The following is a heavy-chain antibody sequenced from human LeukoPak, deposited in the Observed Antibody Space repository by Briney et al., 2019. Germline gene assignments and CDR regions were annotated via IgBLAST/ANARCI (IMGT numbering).Heavy chain of an antibody. CDR1: GVTFNDYW. J-gene: IGHJ5*02. Sequence: GGSLRLSCAASGVTFNDYWMHWVRQPPGRGLVWVSRISSDGSTTNYADSVKGRFTISRDNAKNTLYLQMNSLRIDDTGVYYCGRAAPAGSWGQGTLVTVYS. CDR2: ISSDGSTT. V-gene: IGHV3-74*01. CDR3: GRAAPAGS. D-gene: IGHD6-25*01.